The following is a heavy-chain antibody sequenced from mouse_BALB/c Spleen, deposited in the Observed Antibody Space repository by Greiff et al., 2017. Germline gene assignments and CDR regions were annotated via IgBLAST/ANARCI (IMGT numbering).Heavy chain of an antibody. V-gene: IGHV1S137*01. J-gene: IGHJ1*01. CDR1: GYTFTDYA. Sequence: QVHVKQSGAELVRPGVSVKISCKGSGYTFTDYAMHWVKQSHAKSLEWIGVISTYYGDASYNQKFKGKATMTVDKSSSTAYMELARLTSEDSAIYYCARNYYGSSYAGYWYFDVWGAGTTVTVSS. D-gene: IGHD1-1*01. CDR2: ISTYYGDA. CDR3: ARNYYGSSYAGYWYFDV.